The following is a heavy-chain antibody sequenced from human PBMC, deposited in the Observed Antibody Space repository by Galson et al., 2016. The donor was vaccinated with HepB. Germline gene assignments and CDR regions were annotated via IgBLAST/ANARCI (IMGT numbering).Heavy chain of an antibody. CDR3: ATTGYCSGGSFYRGWFDP. CDR1: GNTSSIYS. CDR2: INGGNRDT. V-gene: IGHV1-3*01. D-gene: IGHD2-15*01. Sequence: SVKVSCKASGNTSSIYSMHWVRQAPGQRLEWMGWINGGNRDTQYSQQFQGRVTFTRVTSPSTAYLELGNLTSEDTAVYYCATTGYCSGGSFYRGWFDPWGQGTLVTVSS. J-gene: IGHJ5*02.